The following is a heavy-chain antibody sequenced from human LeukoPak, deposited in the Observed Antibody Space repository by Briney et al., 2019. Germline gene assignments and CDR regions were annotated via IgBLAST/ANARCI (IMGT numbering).Heavy chain of an antibody. J-gene: IGHJ6*04. CDR3: ARDGVLVVVAATGFDYYYGMDV. CDR2: ISSSSSYI. D-gene: IGHD2-15*01. CDR1: GFTFSSYS. V-gene: IGHV3-21*01. Sequence: GGSLRLSCAASGFTFSSYSMNWVRQAPGKGLEWVSSISSSSSYIYYADSVKGRFTISRDNAKNSLYLQMNSLRAEDTAVYYCARDGVLVVVAATGFDYYYGMDVWGKGTTVTVSS.